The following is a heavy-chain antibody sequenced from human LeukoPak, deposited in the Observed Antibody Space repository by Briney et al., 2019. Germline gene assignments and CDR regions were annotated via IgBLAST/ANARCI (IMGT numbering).Heavy chain of an antibody. D-gene: IGHD3-3*01. V-gene: IGHV3-66*02. CDR1: GFIVSSNY. CDR2: IYSGGST. Sequence: GGSLRLSCAASGFIVSSNYMSWVRQAPGKGLEWVSVIYSGGSTYYADSVKGRFTISRDKSKNTLFLQMNSLRAEDTAVYYCARGVQDFWSGFYFDYWGQETLATVSS. CDR3: ARGVQDFWSGFYFDY. J-gene: IGHJ4*02.